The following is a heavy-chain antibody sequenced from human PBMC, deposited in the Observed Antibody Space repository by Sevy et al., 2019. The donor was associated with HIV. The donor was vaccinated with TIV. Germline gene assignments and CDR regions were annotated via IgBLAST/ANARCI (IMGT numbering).Heavy chain of an antibody. CDR3: ARDQQDDAGNVRTGWFDP. D-gene: IGHD6-13*01. CDR2: ISYDGSNK. J-gene: IGHJ5*02. V-gene: IGHV3-30-3*01. CDR1: GFTFSSYA. Sequence: GGSLRLSCAASGFTFSSYAMHWVRQAPGKGLEWVAVISYDGSNKNYADSVKGRFTISRDNSKNTLYLQMSSLRPDDTGVYYCARDQQDDAGNVRTGWFDPWGQGTLVTVSS.